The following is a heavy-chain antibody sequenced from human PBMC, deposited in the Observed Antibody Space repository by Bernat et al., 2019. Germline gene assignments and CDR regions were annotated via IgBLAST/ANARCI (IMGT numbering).Heavy chain of an antibody. CDR2: MSSSSSYI. D-gene: IGHD1-26*01. J-gene: IGHJ5*02. CDR1: GFTFSSYS. CDR3: ARASFPSGSYST. V-gene: IGHV3-21*01. Sequence: EVQLVESGGGLVKPGGSLRLSCAASGFTFSSYSMNWVRQAPGKGLEWVSSMSSSSSYIYYADSVKGRFTISRDNAKNSQYLQMNSLRAEDTAVYYCARASFPSGSYSTWGQGTLVTVSS.